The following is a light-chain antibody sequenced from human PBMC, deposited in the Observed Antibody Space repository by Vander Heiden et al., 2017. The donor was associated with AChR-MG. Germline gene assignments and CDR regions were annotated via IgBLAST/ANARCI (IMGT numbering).Light chain of an antibody. CDR2: DVN. CDR3: SSYADTSTFI. CDR1: SSDIDLSDS. V-gene: IGLV2-11*01. Sequence: QSALTQPRSVSGSPGQSVTISCTGASSDIDLSDSVSWYQQHPGKAPNLMIFDVNKRPSGVPDRFSGSKSGNTASLTISGLQTEDEADYYCSSYADTSTFIFGGGTKVTVL. J-gene: IGLJ2*01.